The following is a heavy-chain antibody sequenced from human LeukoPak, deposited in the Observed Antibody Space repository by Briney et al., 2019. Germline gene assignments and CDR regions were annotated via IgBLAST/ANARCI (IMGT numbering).Heavy chain of an antibody. CDR2: TYHSGST. J-gene: IGHJ4*02. V-gene: IGHV4-4*02. D-gene: IGHD3-22*01. Sequence: SGTLSLTCAVSGGSISSSNWWSWVRQPPGKGLEWIGETYHSGSTNYNPSLKSRVTISVDKSKNQLSLKLSSVTAADTAVYYCARLAAENYYDSSGYLDYWGQGTLVTVSS. CDR3: ARLAAENYYDSSGYLDY. CDR1: GGSISSSNW.